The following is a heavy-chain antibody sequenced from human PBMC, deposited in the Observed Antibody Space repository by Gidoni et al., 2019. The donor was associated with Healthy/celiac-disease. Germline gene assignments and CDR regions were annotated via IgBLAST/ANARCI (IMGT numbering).Heavy chain of an antibody. CDR2: ISYEGSNK. J-gene: IGHJ4*02. CDR3: ARGPDRFCSGSSCYRERYYFDY. D-gene: IGHD2-15*01. Sequence: QVQRVESGGGVCQPGRPLRPPCAASGFTSSSYAILWVRQAPGKRLEWVAVISYEGSNKYYADSVKGRFTISRDNSKNTLYLQMNSLRAEDTAVYYCARGPDRFCSGSSCYRERYYFDYWGQGTLVTVSS. V-gene: IGHV3-30-3*01. CDR1: GFTSSSYA.